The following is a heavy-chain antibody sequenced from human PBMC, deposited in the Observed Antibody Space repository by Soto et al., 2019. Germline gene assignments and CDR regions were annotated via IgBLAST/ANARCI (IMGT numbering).Heavy chain of an antibody. Sequence: PSETLSLTCTVSGGSISSSSYYWGWIRQPPGKGLEWIGSIYYSGSTYYNPSLKSRVTISVDTSKNQFSLKLSSVTAADTAVYYCARQGRNYYDSSGSIAHFDYWGQGTLVTVSS. CDR1: GGSISSSSYY. J-gene: IGHJ4*02. CDR3: ARQGRNYYDSSGSIAHFDY. V-gene: IGHV4-39*01. CDR2: IYYSGST. D-gene: IGHD3-22*01.